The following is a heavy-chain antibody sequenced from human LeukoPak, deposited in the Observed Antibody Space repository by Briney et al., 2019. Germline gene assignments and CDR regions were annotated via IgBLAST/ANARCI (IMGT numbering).Heavy chain of an antibody. J-gene: IGHJ6*02. V-gene: IGHV3-21*01. CDR1: GFTFSSYS. CDR2: ISSSSSYI. Sequence: GGSLRLSCAASGFTFSSYSMNWVRQAPGKGLEWVSSISSSSSYIYYADSVKGRFTISRDNAKNSLYLQMNSLRAEDTAVYYCARRLAARLYYYGMDVWGQGTTVTVSS. CDR3: ARRLAARLYYYGMDV. D-gene: IGHD6-6*01.